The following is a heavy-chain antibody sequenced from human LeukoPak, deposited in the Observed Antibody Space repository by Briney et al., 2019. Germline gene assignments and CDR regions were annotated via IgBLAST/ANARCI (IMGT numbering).Heavy chain of an antibody. CDR2: INPSGGST. V-gene: IGHV1-46*01. Sequence: ASVKVSCKASGYTFTSYYMHWVRQAPGQGLEWMGIINPSGGSTSYAQKFQGRVTMTRDMSTSTVYMELSSLRSEDTAVYYCARLYDSSTVGPDAFDIWGQGTMVTVSS. CDR3: ARLYDSSTVGPDAFDI. J-gene: IGHJ3*02. D-gene: IGHD3-22*01. CDR1: GYTFTSYY.